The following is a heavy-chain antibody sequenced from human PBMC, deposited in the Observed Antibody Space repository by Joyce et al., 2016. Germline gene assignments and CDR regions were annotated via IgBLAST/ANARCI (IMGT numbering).Heavy chain of an antibody. D-gene: IGHD3-3*01. V-gene: IGHV4-61*01. CDR3: ARGHFGVVVVPPRFDP. CDR1: GASVSSGSYY. J-gene: IGHJ5*02. Sequence: QVQLQESGPGLVKPLETLSLTCNVSGASVSSGSYYWTWLRQPPGKGLEWIGYIFHSVITNYNPSLKTRVTMSVDTSKSQFSLKLNSVTAADTAVYYCARGHFGVVVVPPRFDPWGQGTLVTVSS. CDR2: IFHSVIT.